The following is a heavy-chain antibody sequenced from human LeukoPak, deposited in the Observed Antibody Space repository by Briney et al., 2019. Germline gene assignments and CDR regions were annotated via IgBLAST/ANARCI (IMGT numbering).Heavy chain of an antibody. CDR1: GGSISSYY. Sequence: SETLSLTCTVSGGSISSYYWSWIRQPPGKGLEWIGYIYYSGSTYYNPSLKSRVTISVDTSKNQFSLKLSSVTAADTAVYYCARATTGLGAFDIWGQGTMVTVSS. V-gene: IGHV4-30-4*08. CDR3: ARATTGLGAFDI. CDR2: IYYSGST. D-gene: IGHD3-9*01. J-gene: IGHJ3*02.